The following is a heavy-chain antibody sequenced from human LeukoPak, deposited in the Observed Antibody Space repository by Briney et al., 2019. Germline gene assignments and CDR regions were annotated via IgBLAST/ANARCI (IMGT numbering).Heavy chain of an antibody. J-gene: IGHJ4*02. CDR3: ARANRPFHTSGWYKDY. Sequence: GGSLRLSCAASGLTFSSYAMHWVRQAPGKGLEWVALISYDGSGQYYTESVKGRFTISRDNSKNTLYLQVNSLRVEDTPVYYCARANRPFHTSGWYKDYWGQGTLVTVSS. D-gene: IGHD6-19*01. CDR2: ISYDGSGQ. V-gene: IGHV3-30-3*01. CDR1: GLTFSSYA.